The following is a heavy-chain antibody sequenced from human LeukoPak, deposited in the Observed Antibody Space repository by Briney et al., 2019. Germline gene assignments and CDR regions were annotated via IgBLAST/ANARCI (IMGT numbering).Heavy chain of an antibody. CDR2: FDPEDGET. D-gene: IGHD1-26*01. Sequence: ASVKVSCKVSGYTLTELSMHWVRQAPGKGLEWMGGFDPEDGETIYAQKFQGRVTMAEDTSTDTAYMELSSLRSEDTAVYYCAAIVGAYNWFDPWAREPWSPSPQ. J-gene: IGHJ5*02. CDR1: GYTLTELS. V-gene: IGHV1-24*01. CDR3: AAIVGAYNWFDP.